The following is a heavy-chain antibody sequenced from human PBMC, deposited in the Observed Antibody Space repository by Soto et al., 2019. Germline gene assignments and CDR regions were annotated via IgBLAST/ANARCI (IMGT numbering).Heavy chain of an antibody. CDR3: VFEGENSGYDFKRVREVKYYFDY. D-gene: IGHD5-12*01. CDR1: GYTFTSYA. Sequence: QVQLVQSGAEVKKPGASVKVSCKASGYTFTSYAMHWVRQAPGQRLEWMGWINAGNGNTKYSQKFQGRVTITRDTSASTAYMELSSLRSEDTAVYYCVFEGENSGYDFKRVREVKYYFDYWGQGTLVTVSS. CDR2: INAGNGNT. J-gene: IGHJ4*02. V-gene: IGHV1-3*01.